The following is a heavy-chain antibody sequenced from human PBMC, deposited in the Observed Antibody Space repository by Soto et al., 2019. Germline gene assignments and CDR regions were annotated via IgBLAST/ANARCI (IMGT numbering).Heavy chain of an antibody. J-gene: IGHJ6*02. CDR3: AKDIVVVPAAPYYYYYGMDV. Sequence: QVQLVESGGGVVQPGRSLRLSCAASGFTFSSYGMHWVRQAPGKGLEWVAVISYDGSNKYYADSVKGRFTISRDNSKNTLYLQMNSLRAEDTAVYYCAKDIVVVPAAPYYYYYGMDVWGQGTTVTVSS. CDR2: ISYDGSNK. CDR1: GFTFSSYG. V-gene: IGHV3-30*18. D-gene: IGHD2-2*01.